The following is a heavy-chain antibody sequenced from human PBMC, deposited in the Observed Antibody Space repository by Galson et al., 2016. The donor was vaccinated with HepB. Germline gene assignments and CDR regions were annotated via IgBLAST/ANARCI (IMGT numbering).Heavy chain of an antibody. J-gene: IGHJ3*02. CDR1: GDSVSSDSAT. CDR3: ARVTLLFVDAVGYDAFDI. Sequence: CAISGDSVSSDSATWNWIRQSPSRGLEWLGRTYYRSKWHNDYALSVKSRISINADTSKNQISLQLNSVSPEDTAVYYCARVTLLFVDAVGYDAFDIWGQGTLGTVPS. CDR2: TYYRSKWHN. V-gene: IGHV6-1*01. D-gene: IGHD3-22*01.